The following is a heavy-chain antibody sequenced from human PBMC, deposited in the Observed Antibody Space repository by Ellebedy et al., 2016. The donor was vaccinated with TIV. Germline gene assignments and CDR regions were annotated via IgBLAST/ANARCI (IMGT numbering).Heavy chain of an antibody. J-gene: IGHJ5*02. CDR2: IYGGGST. CDR3: ARGGLNPGLLDP. Sequence: GGSLRLSXAASGLSVSTSYMSWVRQAPGKGLEWVSDIYGGGSTYYADSVRGRFTISRDNSKNTLYLQMNSRRVEDTAVYYCARGGLNPGLLDPWGQGTQVIVSS. CDR1: GLSVSTSY. V-gene: IGHV3-53*01. D-gene: IGHD4/OR15-4a*01.